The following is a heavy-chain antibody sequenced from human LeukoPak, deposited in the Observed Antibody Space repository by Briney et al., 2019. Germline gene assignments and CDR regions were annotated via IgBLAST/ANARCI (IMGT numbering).Heavy chain of an antibody. D-gene: IGHD3-3*01. CDR2: IIPIFGTA. CDR3: ARGNGDFWRFDY. Sequence: ASVKASCKASGGTFSSYAISWVRQAPGQGLEWMGGIIPIFGTANYAQKFQGRVTITADESTSTAYMELSSLRSEDTAVYYCARGNGDFWRFDYWGQGTLVAVSS. J-gene: IGHJ4*02. CDR1: GGTFSSYA. V-gene: IGHV1-69*01.